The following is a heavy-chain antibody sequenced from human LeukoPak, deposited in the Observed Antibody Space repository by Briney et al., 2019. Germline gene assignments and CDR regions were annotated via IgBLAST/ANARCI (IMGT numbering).Heavy chain of an antibody. V-gene: IGHV3-48*04. CDR3: AREMRGYSYGY. CDR1: GFTFSVYS. Sequence: GGSLRLSCAASGFTFSVYSMTWVRQAPGKGLEWVSYISSSGSTIYYADSVKGRFTISRDNAKNSLYLQMNSLRAEDTAVYYCAREMRGYSYGYWGQGTLVTVSS. D-gene: IGHD5-18*01. J-gene: IGHJ4*02. CDR2: ISSSGSTI.